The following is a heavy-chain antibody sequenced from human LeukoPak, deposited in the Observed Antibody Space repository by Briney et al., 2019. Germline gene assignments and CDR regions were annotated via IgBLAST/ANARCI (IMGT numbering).Heavy chain of an antibody. J-gene: IGHJ4*02. D-gene: IGHD3-9*01. CDR1: GFTFSNAW. V-gene: IGHV3-15*01. Sequence: PGGSLRLSCAASGFTFSNAWMSWVRQAPGKGLEWVGRIKSKTDGGTTDYAAPVKGRFTISRDDSKNTQYLQMNSLKTEDTAVYYCTTVEYYDILTGYYRTFDYWGQGTLVTVSS. CDR2: IKSKTDGGTT. CDR3: TTVEYYDILTGYYRTFDY.